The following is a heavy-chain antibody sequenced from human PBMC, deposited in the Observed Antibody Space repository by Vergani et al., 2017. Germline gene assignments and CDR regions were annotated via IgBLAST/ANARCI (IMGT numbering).Heavy chain of an antibody. Sequence: QVQLVQSGAEVKKPGASVKVSCKASGYTFTSYAMHWVRQAPGQRLEWMGWISAYNGNTNYAQKLQGRVTMTTDTSTSTAYMELRSLRSDDTAVYYCARVSPRELLPSAFDIWGQGTMVTVSS. D-gene: IGHD1-26*01. J-gene: IGHJ3*02. V-gene: IGHV1-3*01. CDR2: ISAYNGNT. CDR1: GYTFTSYA. CDR3: ARVSPRELLPSAFDI.